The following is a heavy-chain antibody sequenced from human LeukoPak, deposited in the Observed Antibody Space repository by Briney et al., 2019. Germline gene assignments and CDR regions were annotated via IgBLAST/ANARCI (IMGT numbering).Heavy chain of an antibody. J-gene: IGHJ4*02. CDR3: ARSLDTAFVSSLGPAY. CDR1: GGSISSDNYH. Sequence: PSETLSLTCTVSGGSISSDNYHWSWIRQPAGKGLEWIGRMYTSGSTNYNPSLKSRVTISVDTSKNQFSLKLSSVTAADTAVYYCARSLDTAFVSSLGPAYWGQGTLVTVSS. D-gene: IGHD5-18*01. CDR2: MYTSGST. V-gene: IGHV4-61*02.